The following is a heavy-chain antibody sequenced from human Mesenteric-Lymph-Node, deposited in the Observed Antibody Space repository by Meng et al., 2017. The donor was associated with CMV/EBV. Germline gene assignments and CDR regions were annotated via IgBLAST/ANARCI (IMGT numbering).Heavy chain of an antibody. CDR1: GSISRRNW. CDR2: IYHRGIT. J-gene: IGHJ5*01. Sequence: GSISRRNWWSWVRQTPGKGLEWIAEIYHRGITNYNPSLKSRVTISVDISKNQFSLRLTSVTAADTAVYYCARDGRGYFGAGSFSWFDSWGQGTLVTSPQ. V-gene: IGHV4-4*02. D-gene: IGHD3-10*01. CDR3: ARDGRGYFGAGSFSWFDS.